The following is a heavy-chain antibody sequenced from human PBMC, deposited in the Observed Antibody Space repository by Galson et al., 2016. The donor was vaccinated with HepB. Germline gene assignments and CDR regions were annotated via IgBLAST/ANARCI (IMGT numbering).Heavy chain of an antibody. D-gene: IGHD3-16*01. Sequence: SLRLSCAVSGFTLSGDYVAWVRQAPGAGLQWVSLLYPDGSAYYADSVKGRFTMSRDLSKNPLFLQMSSLRPEDTATYYCARDPPALGHLGASWGQGTPVTVSS. J-gene: IGHJ5*02. CDR3: ARDPPALGHLGAS. V-gene: IGHV3-53*01. CDR2: LYPDGSA. CDR1: GFTLSGDY.